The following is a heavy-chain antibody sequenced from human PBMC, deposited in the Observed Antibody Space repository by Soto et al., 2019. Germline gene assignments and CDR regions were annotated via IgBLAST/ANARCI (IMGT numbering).Heavy chain of an antibody. J-gene: IGHJ6*02. V-gene: IGHV3-15*07. D-gene: IGHD3-3*01. CDR3: TMRFLEWLFDADYYYYGMDV. CDR1: GFTFSNAW. Sequence: PGGSLRLSCAASGFTFSNAWMNWVRQAPGKGLEWVGRIKSKTDGGTTDYAAPVKGRFTISRDDSKNTLYLQMNSLKTEDTAVYYCTMRFLEWLFDADYYYYGMDVWGQGTTVTVSS. CDR2: IKSKTDGGTT.